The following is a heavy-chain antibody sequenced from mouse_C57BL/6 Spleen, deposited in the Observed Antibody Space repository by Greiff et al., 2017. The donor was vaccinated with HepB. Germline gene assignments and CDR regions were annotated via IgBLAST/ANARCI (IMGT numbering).Heavy chain of an antibody. CDR3: ARDWEGVFAY. Sequence: EVKLVESGGGLVKPGGSLKLSCAASGFTFSSYAMSWVRQTPEKRLEWVATISDGGSYTYYPDNVKGRFTISRDNAKNNLYLQMSHLKSEDTAMYYCARDWEGVFAYWGQGTLVTVSA. V-gene: IGHV5-4*01. D-gene: IGHD4-1*01. CDR1: GFTFSSYA. J-gene: IGHJ3*01. CDR2: ISDGGSYT.